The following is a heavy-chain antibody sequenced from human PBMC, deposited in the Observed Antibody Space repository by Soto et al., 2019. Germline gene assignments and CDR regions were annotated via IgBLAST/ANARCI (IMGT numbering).Heavy chain of an antibody. CDR3: ARGYVRID. D-gene: IGHD3-16*01. V-gene: IGHV4-34*01. CDR1: GGSFSGYY. Sequence: PSETLSLTCAVYGGSFSGYYWSWIRQPPGKGLEWIGEINHSGSTNYNPSLKSRVTISVDTSKNQFSLKLSSVTAADTAVYYCARGYVRIDWVQGTLVTVSS. CDR2: INHSGST. J-gene: IGHJ4*02.